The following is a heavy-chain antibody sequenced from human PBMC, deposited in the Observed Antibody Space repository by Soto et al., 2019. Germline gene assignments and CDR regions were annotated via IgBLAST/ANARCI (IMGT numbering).Heavy chain of an antibody. J-gene: IGHJ6*02. CDR1: GGSISSYY. Sequence: SETLSLTCTVSGGSISSYYWSWIRQPPGKGLEWIGYIYYSGSTNYNPSLKSRVTISVDTSKNQFSLKLSSVTAADTAVYYCARDYGDEKRHYYGMDVWGQGTTVT. D-gene: IGHD4-17*01. V-gene: IGHV4-59*01. CDR3: ARDYGDEKRHYYGMDV. CDR2: IYYSGST.